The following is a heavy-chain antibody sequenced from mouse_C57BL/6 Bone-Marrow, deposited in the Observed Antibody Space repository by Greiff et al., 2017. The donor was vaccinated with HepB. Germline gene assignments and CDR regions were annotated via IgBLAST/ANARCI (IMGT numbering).Heavy chain of an antibody. Sequence: QVQLQQPGAELVKPGASVKLSCKASGYTFTSYWMHWVKQRPGQGLEWIGMIHPNSGSTNYNEKFKSKATLTVDKSSSTAYMQLSSLTSEDSAVYYCARLTRDWYFDVWGTGTTVTVSS. CDR1: GYTFTSYW. CDR2: IHPNSGST. CDR3: ARLTRDWYFDV. J-gene: IGHJ1*03. V-gene: IGHV1-64*01.